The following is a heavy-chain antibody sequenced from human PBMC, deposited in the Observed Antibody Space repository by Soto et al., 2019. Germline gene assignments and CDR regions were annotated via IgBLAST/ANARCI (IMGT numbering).Heavy chain of an antibody. V-gene: IGHV1-8*01. CDR2: MNPNSGNT. CDR3: AREDILRLAELLPFGMDV. CDR1: GYTFTSYD. J-gene: IGHJ6*01. D-gene: IGHD3-10*01. Sequence: WAAVNVSCKASGYTFTSYDINWVRQATGQGLEWMGWMNPNSGNTGYAQKFQGRVTMTRNTSISTGYMELSSLRSEDTAVYYWAREDILRLAELLPFGMDVWGQGNPVPV.